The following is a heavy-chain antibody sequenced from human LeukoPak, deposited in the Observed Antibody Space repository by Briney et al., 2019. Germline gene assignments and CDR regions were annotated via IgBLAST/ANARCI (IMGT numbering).Heavy chain of an antibody. J-gene: IGHJ3*02. V-gene: IGHV4-59*01. CDR2: IYYSGST. CDR1: GGSISSYY. D-gene: IGHD3-22*01. Sequence: SETLSLTCTVSGGSISSYYWSWIRQPPGKGLEWIEYIYYSGSTNYNPSLKSRVTISVDTSKNQFSLKLSSVTAADTAVYYCARGLDYYDSSGYGRIDAFDIWGQGTMVTVSS. CDR3: ARGLDYYDSSGYGRIDAFDI.